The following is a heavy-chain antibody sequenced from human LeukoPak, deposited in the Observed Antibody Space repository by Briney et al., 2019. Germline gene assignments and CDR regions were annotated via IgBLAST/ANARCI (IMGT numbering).Heavy chain of an antibody. D-gene: IGHD3-22*01. Sequence: PGGSLRLSCAASGFSFSSYEMNWVRQAPGKGLEWISYISSSGDIINYADSVKGRFTISRDNAKNSLSLQMNRLRAEDTAVYYCARGRWYYDSSGYYAFGGSFDYWGQGTLVTVSS. CDR3: ARGRWYYDSSGYYAFGGSFDY. V-gene: IGHV3-48*03. CDR1: GFSFSSYE. CDR2: ISSSGDII. J-gene: IGHJ4*02.